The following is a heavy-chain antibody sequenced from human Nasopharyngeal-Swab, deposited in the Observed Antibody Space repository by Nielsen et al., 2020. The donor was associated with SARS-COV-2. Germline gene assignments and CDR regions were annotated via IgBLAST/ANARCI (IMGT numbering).Heavy chain of an antibody. D-gene: IGHD3-16*01. CDR1: GFTFDDYA. J-gene: IGHJ3*02. CDR3: AKLPEPGEDAFDI. V-gene: IGHV3-9*01. CDR2: ISWNSGSI. Sequence: SLKISCAASGFTFDDYAMHWVRQAPGKGLEWVSGISWNSGSIGYADSVKGRFIISRDNAKNSLYLQMNSLRAEDTALYYCAKLPEPGEDAFDIWGQGTMATVSS.